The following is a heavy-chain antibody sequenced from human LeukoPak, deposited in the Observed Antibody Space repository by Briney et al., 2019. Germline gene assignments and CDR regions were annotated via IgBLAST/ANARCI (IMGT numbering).Heavy chain of an antibody. V-gene: IGHV3-48*04. CDR1: GFTFSSFT. D-gene: IGHD2-2*01. Sequence: GGSLRLSCAASGFTFSSFTMNWVRQAPGKGLEWVSYISSSGSTIYYADSVKGRFTISRDNAKNSLYLQMNSLRAEDTAVYYCARETDSTLFDYWGQGTLVTASS. CDR2: ISSSGSTI. J-gene: IGHJ4*02. CDR3: ARETDSTLFDY.